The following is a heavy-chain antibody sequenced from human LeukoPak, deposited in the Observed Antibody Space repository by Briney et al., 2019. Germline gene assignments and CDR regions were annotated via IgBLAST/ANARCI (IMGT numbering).Heavy chain of an antibody. D-gene: IGHD3-9*01. CDR3: ARADYDILTGYYNYGMDV. CDR2: ISSSGSTI. CDR1: GFTISDYY. V-gene: IGHV3-11*01. Sequence: GGSLRLSCAASGFTISDYYISWIRQAPGKGLEWVSYISSSGSTIYYAGSVKGRFTISRDNAKNSLYLQMNSLRAEDTAVYYCARADYDILTGYYNYGMDVWGQGTTVTVS. J-gene: IGHJ6*02.